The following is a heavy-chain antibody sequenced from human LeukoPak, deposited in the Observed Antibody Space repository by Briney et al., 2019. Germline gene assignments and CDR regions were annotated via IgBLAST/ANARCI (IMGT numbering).Heavy chain of an antibody. V-gene: IGHV1-24*01. Sequence: ASVKVSCKVSGYTLTELSMHWVRQAPGKGLEWMGGFDPEDGETIYAQKFQGRVTMTEDTSTDTAYMELSSLRSEDTAVYYCARALQGYNWNDRNNWFDPWGQGTLVTVSS. CDR1: GYTLTELS. D-gene: IGHD1-20*01. CDR2: FDPEDGET. CDR3: ARALQGYNWNDRNNWFDP. J-gene: IGHJ5*02.